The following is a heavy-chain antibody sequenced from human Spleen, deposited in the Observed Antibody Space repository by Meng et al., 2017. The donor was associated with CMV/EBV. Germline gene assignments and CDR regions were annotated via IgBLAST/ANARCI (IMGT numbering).Heavy chain of an antibody. CDR3: AHRDYCSGGTCTFDY. CDR1: GFSLSTSGMG. V-gene: IGHV2-5*02. CDR2: IYWDDDK. Sequence: QITLKESGPTLGKPTQTLTLTCTFSGFSLSTSGMGVGWIRQPPGKALEWLELIYWDDDKRYSPSLKSRLTITKDTSKNQVVLTMTNMDPVDTATYYCAHRDYCSGGTCTFDYWGQGTLVTVSS. J-gene: IGHJ4*02. D-gene: IGHD2-15*01.